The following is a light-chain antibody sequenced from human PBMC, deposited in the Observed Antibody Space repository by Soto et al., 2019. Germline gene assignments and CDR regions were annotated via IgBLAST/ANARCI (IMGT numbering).Light chain of an antibody. V-gene: IGKV1-12*01. Sequence: DIQMTQSPSSVSASVGDRVTITCRASQGISRSLAWYQQKPGKAPKVLIYGASNLQSGVPSRFRGSGSGTEFTLTISSLQPEDFVTYYCQQANRFPLTFGPGTKVDIK. CDR1: QGISRS. CDR3: QQANRFPLT. J-gene: IGKJ3*01. CDR2: GAS.